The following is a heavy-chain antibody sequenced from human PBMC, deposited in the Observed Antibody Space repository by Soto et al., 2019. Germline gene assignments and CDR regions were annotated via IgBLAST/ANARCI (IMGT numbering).Heavy chain of an antibody. D-gene: IGHD2-2*01. CDR2: IYDDGST. CDR3: VSSRSAIYGDAFDV. CDR1: GDSISSYF. V-gene: IGHV4-59*03. Sequence: SETLSLTCSVSGDSISSYFKNWIRQPPGKGLEWIGCIYDDGSTKYNPSLESRATILLDTSKNEFSLRLRSVTSADTAVYYCVSSRSAIYGDAFDVWGQGTMVTVSS. J-gene: IGHJ3*01.